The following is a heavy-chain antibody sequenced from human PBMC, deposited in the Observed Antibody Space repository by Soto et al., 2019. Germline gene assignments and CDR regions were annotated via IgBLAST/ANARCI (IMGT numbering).Heavy chain of an antibody. V-gene: IGHV4-59*01. Sequence: SETLSLTCTVSGGSISSYDWSWIRQPPGKGLEWIGYIYYSGSTNYNPSLKSRVTISVDTSKNQFSLKLSSVTAADTAVYYCARGRRWLQNFDYWGQGTLVTVSS. CDR3: ARGRRWLQNFDY. D-gene: IGHD5-12*01. CDR1: GGSISSYD. CDR2: IYYSGST. J-gene: IGHJ4*02.